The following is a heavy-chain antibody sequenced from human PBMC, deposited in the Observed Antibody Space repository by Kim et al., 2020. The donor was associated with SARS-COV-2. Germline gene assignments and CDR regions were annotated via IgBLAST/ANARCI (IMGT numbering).Heavy chain of an antibody. D-gene: IGHD1-26*01. J-gene: IGHJ4*02. CDR1: GFTFSGST. Sequence: GGSLRLSCAASGFTFSGSTIHWVRQASGKGLEWVGLIRSKAHNYATAYAASVKGRFSISRDDSKNTAYLRMNSLKIEDTAVYYCTRQVEGHWGQGTLVTVSS. CDR2: IRSKAHNYAT. V-gene: IGHV3-73*01. CDR3: TRQVEGH.